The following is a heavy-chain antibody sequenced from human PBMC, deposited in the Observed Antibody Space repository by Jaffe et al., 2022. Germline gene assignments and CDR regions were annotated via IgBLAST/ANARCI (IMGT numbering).Heavy chain of an antibody. CDR1: GYSITSGYY. CDR2: IYHSGST. CDR3: ARPADQYYYDSSGYYDY. D-gene: IGHD3-22*01. Sequence: QVQLQESGPGLVKSSETLSLTCAVSGYSITSGYYWGWIRQPPGKGLEWIGSIYHSGSTYYNPSLKSRVTISVDTSKNQFSLKLSSVTAADTAVYYCARPADQYYYDSSGYYDYWGQGTLVTVSS. V-gene: IGHV4-38-2*01. J-gene: IGHJ4*02.